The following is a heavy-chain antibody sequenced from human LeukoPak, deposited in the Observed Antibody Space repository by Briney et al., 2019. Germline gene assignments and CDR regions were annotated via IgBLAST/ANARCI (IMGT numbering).Heavy chain of an antibody. CDR2: IKQDGSEK. V-gene: IGHV3-7*01. D-gene: IGHD4-23*01. J-gene: IGHJ4*02. CDR3: ARDGIFRGAVVTYFDY. Sequence: GGSLRLSCAASGFTFSSYWMSWVRQAPGKGLEWVANIKQDGSEKYYVDSVKGRFTISRDNAKNSLYLQMNSLGGDNTAVYYCARDGIFRGAVVTYFDYWGQGTLVTVSS. CDR1: GFTFSSYW.